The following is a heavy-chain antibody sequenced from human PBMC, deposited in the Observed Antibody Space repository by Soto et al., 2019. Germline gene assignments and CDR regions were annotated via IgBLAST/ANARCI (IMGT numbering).Heavy chain of an antibody. Sequence: EVQLVESGGGLVQPGGSLRLSCAGSGFTFSNYWMHWVRQAPGKGLEWVSRIDHDGPTDYADSVRGRLTISRDNAENTLYLQMNSLRPEDTAVYYFVRDSHGDYWGQGTLVTVSS. CDR1: GFTFSNYW. CDR3: VRDSHGDY. V-gene: IGHV3-74*01. J-gene: IGHJ4*02. CDR2: IDHDGPT.